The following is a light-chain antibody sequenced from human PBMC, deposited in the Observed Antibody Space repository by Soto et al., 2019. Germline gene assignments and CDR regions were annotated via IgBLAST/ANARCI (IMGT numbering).Light chain of an antibody. V-gene: IGKV3-11*01. CDR2: DAS. CDR3: QQRSNWPPIT. Sequence: EIVLTHSPATLSLAPVYISTLSCRASQSVDWYVAFYQQTPGQAPRLLIYDASTRATGIPDRFSGSVSGTDFTLTISSLEPEDFAIYYCQQRSNWPPITCGPGTKVDIK. CDR1: QSVDWY. J-gene: IGKJ3*01.